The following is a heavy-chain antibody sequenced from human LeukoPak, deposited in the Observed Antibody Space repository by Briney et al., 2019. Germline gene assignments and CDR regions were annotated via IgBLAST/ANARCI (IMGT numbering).Heavy chain of an antibody. J-gene: IGHJ6*04. CDR2: IYYSGST. CDR3: ARERTGRLLPMDV. Sequence: SQTLSLTCTVSGGSISSGGYYWSWLRQHPGKGLEWIGYIYYSGSTYYNPSLKSRVTISVDTSKNQFSLKLSSVTAADTAVYYCARERTGRLLPMDVWGKGNTVTGSS. CDR1: GGSISSGGYY. V-gene: IGHV4-31*03.